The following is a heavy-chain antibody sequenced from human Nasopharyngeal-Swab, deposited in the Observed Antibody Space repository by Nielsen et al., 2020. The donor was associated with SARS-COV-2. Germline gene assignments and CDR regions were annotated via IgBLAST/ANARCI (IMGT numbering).Heavy chain of an antibody. Sequence: SQTLSLTCGVYGGSFSSYYWSWIRQPPGKGLEWIGEINHSGSTNYNPSLESRVTLSVDTSKNQFSLNLISVTAADTAVYYCATTGYSSVYCVHWGQGVLVTVSS. D-gene: IGHD6-25*01. V-gene: IGHV4-34*01. CDR2: INHSGST. J-gene: IGHJ4*02. CDR1: GGSFSSYY. CDR3: ATTGYSSVYCVH.